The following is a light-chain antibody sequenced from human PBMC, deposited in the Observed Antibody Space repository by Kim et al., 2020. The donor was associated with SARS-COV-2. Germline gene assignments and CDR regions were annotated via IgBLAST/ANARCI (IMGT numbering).Light chain of an antibody. Sequence: QSALTQPASVSGSPGQSITISCTGTSSDVGSYDFVSWYQQYPGKAPKLIIFDVSQRPSGVSNRFSGSKSGNTASLTISGLQAEDEADYYCNSFTSSSTYVSATGTKVTVL. CDR2: DVS. J-gene: IGLJ1*01. CDR3: NSFTSSSTYV. V-gene: IGLV2-14*03. CDR1: SSDVGSYDF.